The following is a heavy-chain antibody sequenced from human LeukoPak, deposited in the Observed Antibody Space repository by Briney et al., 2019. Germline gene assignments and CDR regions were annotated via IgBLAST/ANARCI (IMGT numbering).Heavy chain of an antibody. CDR3: ARDDKELGAFDI. CDR2: ISSSGSTI. D-gene: IGHD7-27*01. Sequence: SGGSLRLSCAASGFTFSSYEMNWVRQAPGKGLEWVSYISSSGSTIYYADSVKGRFTISRDNAKNSLYLQMNSLRAEDTAVYYCARDDKELGAFDIWGQGTMVTVSS. J-gene: IGHJ3*02. V-gene: IGHV3-48*03. CDR1: GFTFSSYE.